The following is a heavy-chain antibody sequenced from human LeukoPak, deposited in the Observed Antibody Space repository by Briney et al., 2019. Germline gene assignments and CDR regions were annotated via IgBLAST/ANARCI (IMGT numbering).Heavy chain of an antibody. CDR3: ARPRGCGSARCNNFDS. V-gene: IGHV3-30*04. CDR1: GFTFSSYA. CDR2: ISYDGSNK. J-gene: IGHJ4*02. Sequence: GGSLRLSCAASGFTFSSYAMHWVRQAPGKGLEWVAVISYDGSNKYYADSVKGRFTISRDNARNSLYLQMNNLRAEDTAVYYCARPRGCGSARCNNFDSWGQGTLVTVSS. D-gene: IGHD2-2*01.